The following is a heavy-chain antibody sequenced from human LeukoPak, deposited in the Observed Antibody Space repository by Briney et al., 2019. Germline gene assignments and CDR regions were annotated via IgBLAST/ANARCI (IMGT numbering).Heavy chain of an antibody. J-gene: IGHJ4*02. CDR2: ITTYNGNT. D-gene: IGHD2-2*01. CDR1: GHTFPTYG. Sequence: ASVTVSCTFSGHTFPTYGISWVRQAPGQGLEWMGWITTYNGNTKCAQKLQGRVTMTTDTSTSTAYMEVRSLRSDDTAVYYCAREYCTSTSCYGPDYWGQGTLVTVSS. CDR3: AREYCTSTSCYGPDY. V-gene: IGHV1-18*01.